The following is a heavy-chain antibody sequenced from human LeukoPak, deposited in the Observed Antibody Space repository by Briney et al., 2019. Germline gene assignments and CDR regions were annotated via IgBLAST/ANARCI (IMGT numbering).Heavy chain of an antibody. CDR2: IYPGDSDT. V-gene: IGHV5-51*01. J-gene: IGHJ4*02. Sequence: SGESLQISCKGSGSSFTSYWIGWVRQLPGKGLEWMGIIYPGDSDTRYSPSFQGQVTISADKSISTAYLQWSSLKASDTAMYSCARETYYYDSSGYYVTSFDYWGQGTLVTVSS. CDR3: ARETYYYDSSGYYVTSFDY. D-gene: IGHD3-22*01. CDR1: GSSFTSYW.